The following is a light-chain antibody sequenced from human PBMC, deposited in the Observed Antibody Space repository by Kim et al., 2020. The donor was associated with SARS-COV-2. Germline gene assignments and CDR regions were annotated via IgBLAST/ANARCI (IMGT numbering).Light chain of an antibody. Sequence: DVQMTQSPCSLSASVGDRVTIACRASQSINTYLKWYQQKPGKAPKLLIYAASTLQSGVPSRFSGSGSGTDFTLTISSLQPEDFATYYCQQSHTAPLLTFGGGTKVDIK. J-gene: IGKJ4*01. CDR3: QQSHTAPLLT. CDR2: AAS. CDR1: QSINTY. V-gene: IGKV1-39*01.